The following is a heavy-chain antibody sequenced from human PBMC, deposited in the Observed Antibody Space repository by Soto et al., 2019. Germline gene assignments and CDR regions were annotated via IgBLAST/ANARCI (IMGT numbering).Heavy chain of an antibody. D-gene: IGHD2-15*01. CDR1: GYTFTNNW. V-gene: IGHV1-46*01. Sequence: GASVKVSCKASGYTFTNNWIHWVRQAPGQGLEWMGVINPSGGSTVYSQKFQGRVTMTRDTSTSTLYMELSSLRFEDTAVYYCASDDCSGGSCGNYYYYGMDVWGQGTTVTVSS. CDR2: INPSGGST. J-gene: IGHJ6*02. CDR3: ASDDCSGGSCGNYYYYGMDV.